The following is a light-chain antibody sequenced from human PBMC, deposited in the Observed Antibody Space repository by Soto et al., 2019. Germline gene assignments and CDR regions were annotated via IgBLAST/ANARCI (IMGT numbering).Light chain of an antibody. CDR3: QQRSNWPPVT. Sequence: EIVLTQSPATLSLSPGERATLSCRASQSVSSYFAWYQQKPGQAPRLLIYDASNRATGITARFSGSGSGTGFTLNISSLYHEDIGVYYCQQRSNWPPVTFGQGTKLEIK. CDR1: QSVSSY. V-gene: IGKV3-11*01. CDR2: DAS. J-gene: IGKJ2*01.